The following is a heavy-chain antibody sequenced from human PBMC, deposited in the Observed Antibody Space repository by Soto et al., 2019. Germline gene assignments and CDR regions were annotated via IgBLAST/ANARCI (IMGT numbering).Heavy chain of an antibody. V-gene: IGHV1-3*01. D-gene: IGHD3-3*01. CDR3: ARDLTPIDFWSGYSDSVGRMDV. J-gene: IGHJ6*02. CDR1: GYTFTSYA. Sequence: ASVKVSCKASGYTFTSYAMHWVRQAPGQRLEWMGWINAGNGNTKYSQKFQGRVTITRDTSASTAYMELSSLRSEDTAVYYCARDLTPIDFWSGYSDSVGRMDVWGQGTTVTVSS. CDR2: INAGNGNT.